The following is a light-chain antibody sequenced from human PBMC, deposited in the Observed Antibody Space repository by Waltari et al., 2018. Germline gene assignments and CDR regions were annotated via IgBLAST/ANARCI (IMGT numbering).Light chain of an antibody. CDR1: SSDVGGYKY. Sequence: QSALTQPASVSGSPGQSITISCPGSSSDVGGYKYAPWYQQHPGKAPKLIIFDVSGRPFGVPTRFSGSKSGNTASLTISGLQPDDEADYHCISYTSSRHYVFGSGTKVIVL. CDR3: ISYTSSRHYV. J-gene: IGLJ1*01. CDR2: DVS. V-gene: IGLV2-14*03.